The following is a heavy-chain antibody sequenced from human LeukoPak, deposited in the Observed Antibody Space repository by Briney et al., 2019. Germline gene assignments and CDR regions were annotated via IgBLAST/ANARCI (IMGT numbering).Heavy chain of an antibody. Sequence: PSETLSLTCTVSGGSITGYYWNWIRQPAGQGLEWLGRVYSSGVGNYNPSLTSRVTMSVDTSKNQFSLKLTSLTAADTAVYYCAREEFLHEIDSSGDFVYWGQGTLVTVSS. J-gene: IGHJ4*02. CDR1: GGSITGYY. D-gene: IGHD3-22*01. V-gene: IGHV4-4*07. CDR3: AREEFLHEIDSSGDFVY. CDR2: VYSSGVG.